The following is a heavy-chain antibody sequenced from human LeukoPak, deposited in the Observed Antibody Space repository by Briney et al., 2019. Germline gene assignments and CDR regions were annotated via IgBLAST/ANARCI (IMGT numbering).Heavy chain of an antibody. CDR3: ARDHGYDFWSGYMDV. V-gene: IGHV3-33*08. J-gene: IGHJ6*02. Sequence: GRSLRLSCAASGFTFSSYGMHWVRQAPGKGLEWVAVIWYDGSNKYYADSVKGRFTISRDNSKNTLYLQMNSLRAEDTAVYYCARDHGYDFWSGYMDVWGQGTTVTVSS. CDR2: IWYDGSNK. D-gene: IGHD3-3*01. CDR1: GFTFSSYG.